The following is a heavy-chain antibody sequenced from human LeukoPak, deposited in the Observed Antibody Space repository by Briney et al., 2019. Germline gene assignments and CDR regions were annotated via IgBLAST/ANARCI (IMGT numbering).Heavy chain of an antibody. CDR2: IRRDGTT. Sequence: GESLTLSCAASGFTVSSNWIHWDRQAPGKGLVWVSLIRRDGTTSFAASVQGRFTISRDNARNTLYLQMNSLAAEDTAVYYCARDAGQATPFDYWGPGTLVTVSS. CDR3: ARDAGQATPFDY. J-gene: IGHJ4*02. CDR1: GFTVSSNW. V-gene: IGHV3-74*01. D-gene: IGHD2-15*01.